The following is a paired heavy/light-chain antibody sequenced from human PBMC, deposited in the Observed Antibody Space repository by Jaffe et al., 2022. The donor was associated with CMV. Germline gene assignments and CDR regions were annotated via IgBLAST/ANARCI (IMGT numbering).Light chain of an antibody. V-gene: IGKV1-17*01. CDR2: AAS. CDR1: QGIRNN. CDR3: LQHNSYPYT. Sequence: DIQMTQSPSSLSASVGDRVTITCRASQGIRNNLGWFQQKPGKAPKRLIYAASTLESAVPSRFSGSGSGTEFTLTISSLQPEDFATYYCLQHNSYPYTFGQGTKLEIK. J-gene: IGKJ2*01.
Heavy chain of an antibody. CDR3: SSGGHMDV. D-gene: IGHD3-16*01. CDR1: GLPFANFW. V-gene: IGHV3-7*03. J-gene: IGHJ6*03. Sequence: EVQVVESGGGLVQPGGSLTLSCAASGLPFANFWMTWGRQAPGKGLEWVANIKGDGSEKHYVDSVNGRFTISRDNAKESLYLQMNSLRAEDTAVYFCSSGGHMDVWGKGTTVTVS. CDR2: IKGDGSEK.